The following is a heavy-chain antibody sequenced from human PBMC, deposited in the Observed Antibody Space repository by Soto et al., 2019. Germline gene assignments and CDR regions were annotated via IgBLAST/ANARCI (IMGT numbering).Heavy chain of an antibody. V-gene: IGHV4-4*02. D-gene: IGHD6-6*01. CDR2: IYHSGST. CDR1: GGSISSSNW. CDR3: ARGNGSSSDWGYY. Sequence: PSETLSLTCAVSGGSISSSNWWSWVRQPPGKGLEWIGEIYHSGSTNYNPSLKSRVTISVDKSKNRFSLKLSSVTAADTAVYYWARGNGSSSDWGYYWGQGTLVTVSS. J-gene: IGHJ4*02.